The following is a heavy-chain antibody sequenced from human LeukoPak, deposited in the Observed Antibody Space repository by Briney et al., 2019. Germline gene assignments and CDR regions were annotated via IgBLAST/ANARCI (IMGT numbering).Heavy chain of an antibody. J-gene: IGHJ5*01. D-gene: IGHD2-8*01. CDR1: GGSISSYY. CDR3: ARSNGYAAIDS. CDR2: IYTSGSA. Sequence: PETLSLTCTVSGGSISSYYWSWIRQPAGKGLEWIGRIYTSGSANYNPSLKSRVTMSIDTSKSQFSLKVNSVTGADTAVYYCARSNGYAAIDSWAHGIMVTVSS. V-gene: IGHV4-4*07.